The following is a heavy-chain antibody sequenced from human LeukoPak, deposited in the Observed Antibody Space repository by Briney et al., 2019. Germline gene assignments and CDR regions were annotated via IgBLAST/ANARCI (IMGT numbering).Heavy chain of an antibody. CDR3: ARHYANYFDY. J-gene: IGHJ4*02. CDR1: GFTFNTYW. CDR2: IKHDGREQ. D-gene: IGHD4-17*01. Sequence: GALRLSCAASGFTFNTYWMTWVRQAPGKGLEWVANIKHDGREQYYVDSLEGRFTISRDSAKNSLYLQMNSLRAEDTAVYYCARHYANYFDYWGQGSLVTVSS. V-gene: IGHV3-7*01.